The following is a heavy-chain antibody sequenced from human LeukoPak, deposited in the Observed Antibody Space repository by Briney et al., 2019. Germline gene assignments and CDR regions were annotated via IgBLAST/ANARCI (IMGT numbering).Heavy chain of an antibody. CDR1: GDSISSYY. CDR3: ARVNYYDSSGTDY. D-gene: IGHD3-22*01. CDR2: IYYSGST. V-gene: IGHV4-59*01. J-gene: IGHJ4*02. Sequence: PSETLSLTCTVSGDSISSYYWSWIRQPPGKGLEWIGYIYYSGSTNYNPSLKSRVTISVDTSKKQFSLRLSSVTAADTAVYYCARVNYYDSSGTDYWGQGTLVTVSS.